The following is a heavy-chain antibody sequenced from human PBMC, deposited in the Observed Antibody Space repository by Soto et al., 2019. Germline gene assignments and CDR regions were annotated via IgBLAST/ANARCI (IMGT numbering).Heavy chain of an antibody. CDR3: ARQGYSSSWADY. Sequence: QVQLQQWVAGLLKPSETLSLTCAVYGESFSGYYWSWIRQPPGKGLEWIGEINHSGSTNYNSSLKSRVTISVDTSKNQFSLKVSSVTAADTAVYYCARQGYSSSWADYWGQGTLVTVSS. D-gene: IGHD6-13*01. J-gene: IGHJ4*02. V-gene: IGHV4-34*01. CDR2: INHSGST. CDR1: GESFSGYY.